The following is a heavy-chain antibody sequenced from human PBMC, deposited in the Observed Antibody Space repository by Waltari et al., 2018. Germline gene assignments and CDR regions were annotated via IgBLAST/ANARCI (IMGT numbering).Heavy chain of an antibody. CDR1: GYPFTGYY. Sequence: QVQLVQSGAEVKKPGASVRVSCKASGYPFTGYYMHWLRQPLGQGLEWMGRINPNSGGTNYAQKFQGRVTMTRDTSISTAYMELSRLRSDDTAVYYCARDLEIGSGYLPLRDYWGQGTLVTVSS. J-gene: IGHJ4*02. V-gene: IGHV1-2*06. CDR2: INPNSGGT. CDR3: ARDLEIGSGYLPLRDY. D-gene: IGHD3-3*01.